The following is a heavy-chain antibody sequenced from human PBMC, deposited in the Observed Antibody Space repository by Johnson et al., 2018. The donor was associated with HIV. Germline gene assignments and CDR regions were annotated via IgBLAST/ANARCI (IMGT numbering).Heavy chain of an antibody. CDR3: VRGGLGYQNFHDRFDV. Sequence: EQLVESGGGVVRPGGSLRLSCTVSGFRFDDYGMSWVRQAPGKGLEWISTINWNGGRTGYVDSLKGRFTISRDNAKNSLYLQMDSLRPEDTALYYCVRGGLGYQNFHDRFDVWGQGTVVTVSS. J-gene: IGHJ3*01. D-gene: IGHD3-22*01. CDR1: GFRFDDYG. V-gene: IGHV3-20*04. CDR2: INWNGGRT.